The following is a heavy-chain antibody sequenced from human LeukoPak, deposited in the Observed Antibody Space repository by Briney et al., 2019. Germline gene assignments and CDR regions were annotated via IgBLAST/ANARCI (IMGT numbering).Heavy chain of an antibody. Sequence: ASVKVSCKASGYTFTGYYMHWVRQAPGQGLEWMGRIIPILGIANYAQKFQGRVTITADKSTSTAYMELSSLRSEDTAVYYCARESRDGYNSDYWGQGTLVTVSS. V-gene: IGHV1-69*04. CDR2: IIPILGIA. CDR3: ARESRDGYNSDY. J-gene: IGHJ4*02. CDR1: GYTFTGYY. D-gene: IGHD5-24*01.